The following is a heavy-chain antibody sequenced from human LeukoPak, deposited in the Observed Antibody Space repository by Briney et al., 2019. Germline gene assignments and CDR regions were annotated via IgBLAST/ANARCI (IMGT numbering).Heavy chain of an antibody. D-gene: IGHD2-2*01. CDR3: ARYQKYCSSTSCDDY. CDR1: GYTFTGYY. J-gene: IGHJ4*02. Sequence: ASVEVSCQASGYTFTGYYMHWVRQAPGQGREWMGRINPNSGGTNYAQKFQGRVTMTRDTSISTAYMELSRLRSDDTAVYYCARYQKYCSSTSCDDYWGQGTLVTVSS. V-gene: IGHV1-2*06. CDR2: INPNSGGT.